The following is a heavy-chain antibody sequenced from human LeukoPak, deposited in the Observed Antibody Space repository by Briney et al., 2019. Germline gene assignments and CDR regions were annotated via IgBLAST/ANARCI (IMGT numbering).Heavy chain of an antibody. J-gene: IGHJ4*02. CDR1: GYTFTSYG. CDR3: AIENTWGSEDY. D-gene: IGHD3-16*01. Sequence: GESLKISCKGSGYTFTSYGISWVRQAPGQGLEWMGWISAYNGNTNYAQKLQGRVTMTTDTSTSTAYMELRSLRSDDTAVYYCAIENTWGSEDYWGQGTLVTVSS. V-gene: IGHV1-18*01. CDR2: ISAYNGNT.